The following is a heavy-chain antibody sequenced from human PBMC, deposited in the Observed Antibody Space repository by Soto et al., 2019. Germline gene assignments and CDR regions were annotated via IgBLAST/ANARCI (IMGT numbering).Heavy chain of an antibody. V-gene: IGHV3-66*01. CDR3: ARGYFDWVGLVAFDI. D-gene: IGHD3-9*01. CDR1: GFTVSSNY. CDR2: IYSGGST. Sequence: EVQLVESGGGLVQPGGSLRLSCAASGFTVSSNYMSWVRQAPGKGLEWVSVIYSGGSTYYADSVKGRFTISRDNSKNTLYRQMNSLRAEDTAVYYCARGYFDWVGLVAFDIWGQGTMVTVSS. J-gene: IGHJ3*02.